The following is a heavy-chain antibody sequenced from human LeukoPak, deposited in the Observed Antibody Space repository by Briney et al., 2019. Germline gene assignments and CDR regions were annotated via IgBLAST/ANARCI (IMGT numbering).Heavy chain of an antibody. CDR3: GRAFPPLRTSSAGDL. J-gene: IGHJ4*02. Sequence: GGSLTLSCSASGFTFSDYDMNWLSQAPGKGLEWVSSISGLSSYKYYGDSEKGRSSISRDNAKNSLSLQMNSLGAEDTATYYCGRAFPPLRTSSAGDLWGQGSLVTVSS. V-gene: IGHV3-21*01. CDR1: GFTFSDYD. D-gene: IGHD3-16*01. CDR2: ISGLSSYK.